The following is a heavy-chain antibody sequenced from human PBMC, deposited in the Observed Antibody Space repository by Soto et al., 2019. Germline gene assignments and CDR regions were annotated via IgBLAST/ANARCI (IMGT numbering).Heavy chain of an antibody. J-gene: IGHJ3*02. Sequence: PGGSLRLSCAASGFTFSSYGMHWVRQAPGKGLEWVAVISYDGSNKYYADSVKGRFTISRDNSKNTLYLQMNSLRAEDTAVYYCAKHHSGSYYHDAFXIWGQGTMVTVSS. CDR2: ISYDGSNK. CDR1: GFTFSSYG. V-gene: IGHV3-30*18. CDR3: AKHHSGSYYHDAFXI. D-gene: IGHD1-26*01.